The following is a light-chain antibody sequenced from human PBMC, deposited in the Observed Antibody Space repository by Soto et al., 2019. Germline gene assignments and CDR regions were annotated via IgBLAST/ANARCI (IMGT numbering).Light chain of an antibody. J-gene: IGKJ1*01. CDR3: QQYNNWPRT. V-gene: IGKV3-15*01. CDR2: GAS. CDR1: QSVSSD. Sequence: ETVMTQSPATLSVSPGERATLSCRASQSVSSDLAWYQQRPGQAPRVLIYGASTRATGFPARFSGSGSGTEFTPTISSLQSEDFAIYYCQQYNNWPRTFGQGTKVDIK.